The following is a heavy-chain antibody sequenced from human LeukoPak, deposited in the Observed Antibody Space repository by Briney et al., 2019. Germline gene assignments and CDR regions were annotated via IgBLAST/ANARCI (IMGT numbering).Heavy chain of an antibody. CDR1: GGSFSGYY. CDR2: INHSGST. J-gene: IGHJ6*03. D-gene: IGHD3-16*02. Sequence: SETLSLTCAVYGGSFSGYYWSWIRQPPGKGLEWIGEINHSGSTNYNPSLKSRVTISVDTSKNQFSLKLSSVTAAGTAVYYCASLFNVRYYYYYMDVWGKGTTVTVSS. V-gene: IGHV4-34*01. CDR3: ASLFNVRYYYYYMDV.